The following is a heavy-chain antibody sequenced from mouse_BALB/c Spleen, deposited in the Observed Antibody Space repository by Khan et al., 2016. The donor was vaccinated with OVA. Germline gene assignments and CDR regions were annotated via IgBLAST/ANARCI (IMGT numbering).Heavy chain of an antibody. CDR3: ARVGYSGTMDY. V-gene: IGHV9-3-1*01. CDR1: GYTFTTYG. Sequence: QVQLKQSGPELKKPGVTVKISCKASGYTFTTYGMNWVKQAPGKGLKWIGWINTYTGEPTYVDDFKGRFAFSLETSASTAYLQINNLKNEDTATYFCARVGYSGTMDYWGQGTSVTVSS. D-gene: IGHD2-14*01. J-gene: IGHJ4*01. CDR2: INTYTGEP.